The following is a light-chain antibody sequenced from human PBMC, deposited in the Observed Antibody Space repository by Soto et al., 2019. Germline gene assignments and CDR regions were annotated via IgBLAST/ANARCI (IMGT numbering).Light chain of an antibody. CDR3: EQYGSSPRT. J-gene: IGKJ1*01. V-gene: IGKV3-20*01. CDR1: QSVSSNY. CDR2: GIS. Sequence: EIVLTQSPGTLSLSPGERATLSCRASQSVSSNYFAWYQQKPGQAPRLLIYGISSRATGIPDRFSGSVSGTDFSLTISRLEPEDFAVYYCEQYGSSPRTFGQGTKVESK.